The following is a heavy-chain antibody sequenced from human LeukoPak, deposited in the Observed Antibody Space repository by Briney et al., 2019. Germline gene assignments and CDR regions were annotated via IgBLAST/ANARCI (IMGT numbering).Heavy chain of an antibody. CDR1: GFTFSDYY. Sequence: PGGSLRLSCAASGFTFSDYYMSWIRQAPGKGLEWVSYISSSGSTIYYADSVKGRFTISRDNSKNTLYLQMYSLRAEDTAVYYCARDAEDIVVVPAATYYFDYWGQGTLVTVSS. CDR3: ARDAEDIVVVPAATYYFDY. CDR2: ISSSGSTI. J-gene: IGHJ4*02. V-gene: IGHV3-11*04. D-gene: IGHD2-2*01.